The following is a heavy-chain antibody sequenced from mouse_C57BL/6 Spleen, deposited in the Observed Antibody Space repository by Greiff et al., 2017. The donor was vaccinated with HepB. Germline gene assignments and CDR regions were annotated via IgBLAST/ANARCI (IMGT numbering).Heavy chain of an antibody. CDR1: GYTFTSYW. Sequence: QVQLKQPGAELVKPGASVKMSCKASGYTFTSYWITWVKQRPGQGLEWIGDIYPGSGSTNYNEKFKSKATLTVDTSSSTAYMQLSSLTSEDSAVYYCARSGTVVAKDWCAYWGQGTLVTVSA. CDR3: ARSGTVVAKDWCAY. J-gene: IGHJ3*01. D-gene: IGHD1-1*01. V-gene: IGHV1-55*01. CDR2: IYPGSGST.